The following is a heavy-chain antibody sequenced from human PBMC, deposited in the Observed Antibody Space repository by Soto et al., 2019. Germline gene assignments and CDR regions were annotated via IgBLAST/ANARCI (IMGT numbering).Heavy chain of an antibody. CDR1: GYTFTSYG. V-gene: IGHV1-18*01. J-gene: IGHJ6*02. CDR3: AREKQQYNYYYYGMDV. Sequence: ASVKVSCKASGYTFTSYGISWVRQAPGQGLEWMGWISAYNGNTNYAQKLQGRVTMTTDTSTSTAYMELRSLRSDDTAVYYCAREKQQYNYYYYGMDVWGQGTTVTVSS. D-gene: IGHD6-13*01. CDR2: ISAYNGNT.